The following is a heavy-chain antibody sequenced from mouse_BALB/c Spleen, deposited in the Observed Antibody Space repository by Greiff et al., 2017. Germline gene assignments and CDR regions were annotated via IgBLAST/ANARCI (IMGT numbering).Heavy chain of an antibody. CDR2: IDTSDSYT. Sequence: QVQLQQPGAELVMPGASVKMSCKASGYTFTDYWMHWVKQRPGQGLEWIGAIDTSDSYTSYNQKFKGKATLTVDESSSTAYMQLSSLTSEDSAVYYCARPLDSSGPYAMDYWGQGTSVTVSS. CDR3: ARPLDSSGPYAMDY. J-gene: IGHJ4*01. D-gene: IGHD3-2*01. V-gene: IGHV1-69*01. CDR1: GYTFTDYW.